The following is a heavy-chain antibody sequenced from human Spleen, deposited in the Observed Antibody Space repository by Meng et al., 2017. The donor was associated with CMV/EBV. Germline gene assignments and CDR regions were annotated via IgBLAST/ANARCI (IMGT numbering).Heavy chain of an antibody. CDR2: ISTYNGHT. Sequence: ASVKVSCKASGYSFTTYGIIWVRQAPGQGLEWMGWISTYNGHTKYAQRLQGRVTMTTDTSTSTVYMEVRSLRSDDTAVYYCVRDGTGITAFDYWGQGTPVTVSS. CDR1: GYSFTTYG. D-gene: IGHD1-7*01. V-gene: IGHV1-18*01. CDR3: VRDGTGITAFDY. J-gene: IGHJ4*02.